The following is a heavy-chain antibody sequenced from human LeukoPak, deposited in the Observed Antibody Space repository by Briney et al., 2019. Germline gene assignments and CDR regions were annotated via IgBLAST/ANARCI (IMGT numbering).Heavy chain of an antibody. CDR2: VSDSDENT. CDR1: GFTFSSFA. CDR3: AKGTLRGSSNWYHHGMDV. D-gene: IGHD6-13*01. V-gene: IGHV3-23*01. Sequence: GGSLRLSCAASGFTFSSFAMNWVRQAPGKGLEWVSSVSDSDENTCYADSVKGRFTISRDNSKNTLYLQMNSLRVEDTAVYYCAKGTLRGSSNWYHHGMDVWGQGTTVTVSS. J-gene: IGHJ6*02.